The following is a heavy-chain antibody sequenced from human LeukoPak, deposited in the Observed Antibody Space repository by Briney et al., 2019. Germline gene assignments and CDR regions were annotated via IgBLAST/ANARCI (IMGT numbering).Heavy chain of an antibody. CDR1: GGTFSSYA. D-gene: IGHD1-1*01. J-gene: IGHJ3*02. CDR2: IIPILGIA. Sequence: GSSVKVSCKASGGTFSSYAISWVRQAPGQGLEWMGRIIPILGIANYAQKFQGRVTITADKSTSTAYMELSSLRSEDTAVYYCARTLEGFDAFDIWGQGTMVTVSS. V-gene: IGHV1-69*04. CDR3: ARTLEGFDAFDI.